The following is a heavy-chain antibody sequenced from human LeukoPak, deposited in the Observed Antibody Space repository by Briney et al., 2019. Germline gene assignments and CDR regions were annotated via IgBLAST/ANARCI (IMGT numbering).Heavy chain of an antibody. D-gene: IGHD3-9*01. CDR1: GFTISSYG. CDR2: ISYDGSNK. J-gene: IGHJ4*02. Sequence: QPGRSLRLSCAASGFTISSYGMHWVRQAPGKGLEWVAVISYDGSNKYYADSVKGRFTISRDNSKNTLYLQLNSLRPDDTAVYYCARVRVILTTMASFSYWGLGTLVTVSS. CDR3: ARVRVILTTMASFSY. V-gene: IGHV3-30*03.